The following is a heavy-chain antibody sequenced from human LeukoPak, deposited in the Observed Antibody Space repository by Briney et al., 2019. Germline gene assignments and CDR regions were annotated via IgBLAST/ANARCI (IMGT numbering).Heavy chain of an antibody. J-gene: IGHJ4*02. CDR3: ARDSELYYDFWSGYPSPGYFDY. V-gene: IGHV1-2*02. CDR2: INPNSGGT. Sequence: ASVKVSCKASGYTFTGYYMHWVRQAPGQGLEWMGWINPNSGGTNYAQKFQGGVTMTRDTSISTAYMELSRLRSDDTAVYYCARDSELYYDFWSGYPSPGYFDYWGQGTLVTVSS. CDR1: GYTFTGYY. D-gene: IGHD3-3*01.